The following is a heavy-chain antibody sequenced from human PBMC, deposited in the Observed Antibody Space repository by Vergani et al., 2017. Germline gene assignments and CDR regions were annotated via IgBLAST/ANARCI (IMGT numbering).Heavy chain of an antibody. CDR1: GFTFSSYA. CDR2: ISYDGSNK. V-gene: IGHV3-30*01. Sequence: QVQLVESGGGVVQPGRSLRLSCAASGFTFSSYAMHWVRQAPGKGLEWVAVISYDGSNKYYADSVKGRFTISRDNSKNTLYLQMNSLRAEATAVYYCARSRAITVAATPYYDYGMDVWGQGTTVTVSS. CDR3: ARSRAITVAATPYYDYGMDV. J-gene: IGHJ6*02. D-gene: IGHD2-15*01.